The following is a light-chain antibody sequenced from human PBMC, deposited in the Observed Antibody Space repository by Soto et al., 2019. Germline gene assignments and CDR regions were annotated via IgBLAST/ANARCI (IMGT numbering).Light chain of an antibody. J-gene: IGKJ5*01. CDR2: DAS. V-gene: IGKV3-11*01. Sequence: IVLTQSPATLSLSLGESAHLSCRASQSVSNYLAWYQQKPGQAPRLLIYDASNRATGIPARFSGSGSGTDFTLTISSLEPEDFAVYYCQQRSNWPQITLGQGTRLEIK. CDR1: QSVSNY. CDR3: QQRSNWPQIT.